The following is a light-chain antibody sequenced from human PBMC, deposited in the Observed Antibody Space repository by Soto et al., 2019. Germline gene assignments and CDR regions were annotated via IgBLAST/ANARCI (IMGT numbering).Light chain of an antibody. CDR3: QQYNSYPWT. CDR1: QSISYW. J-gene: IGKJ1*01. CDR2: DAS. V-gene: IGKV1-5*01. Sequence: DIPMTQSPSTLSASVGDRVSITCRASQSISYWLAWYQQKPGKAPNLLIYDASRLESGVPSRFSGSGSGTAFTLTISSLQPDDFATYYCQQYNSYPWTFGQGTKVEVK.